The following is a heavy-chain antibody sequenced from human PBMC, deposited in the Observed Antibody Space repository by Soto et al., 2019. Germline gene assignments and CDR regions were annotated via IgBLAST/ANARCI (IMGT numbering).Heavy chain of an antibody. Sequence: EVELVEYGVSLVQPGRSLSLSCADSGFTFDDYAMHWVRQVPGKGLEWVSGISWNSNNIGYADSVKGRFTISRDNAKNSLYLQLISLRAEDTALYYCAREGLGFDPWGQGTLFNVS. CDR1: GFTFDDYA. CDR3: AREGLGFDP. CDR2: ISWNSNNI. V-gene: IGHV3-9*01. J-gene: IGHJ5*02.